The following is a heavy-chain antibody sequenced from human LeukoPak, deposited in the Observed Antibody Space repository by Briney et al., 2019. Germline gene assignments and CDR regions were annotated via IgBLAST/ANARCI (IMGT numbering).Heavy chain of an antibody. Sequence: ASVKVSCKASGYTFTSYDINWVRQATGQGLEWMGWMNPNSGNTGYAQKFQGRVTITRNTSISTAYMELSSLRSEDTAVYYCARGVLLEWLWIAGDAFDIWGQGTMVTVSS. CDR2: MNPNSGNT. CDR3: ARGVLLEWLWIAGDAFDI. CDR1: GYTFTSYD. J-gene: IGHJ3*02. V-gene: IGHV1-8*03. D-gene: IGHD3-3*01.